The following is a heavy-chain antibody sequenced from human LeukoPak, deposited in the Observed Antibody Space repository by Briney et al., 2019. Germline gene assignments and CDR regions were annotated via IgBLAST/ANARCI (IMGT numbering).Heavy chain of an antibody. CDR2: ISANGGST. Sequence: SARYRRLSSTAATFTSANYVLDWVRPAPGEGLEYVSAISANGGSTYYTSSVKGRFTICTGNSTNTTQLQIGSVIPEDMAVYYGARASPPQGGMDVWGQGTTVTVSS. CDR1: TFTSANYV. V-gene: IGHV3-64*01. CDR3: ARASPPQGGMDV. D-gene: IGHD3-16*01. J-gene: IGHJ6*02.